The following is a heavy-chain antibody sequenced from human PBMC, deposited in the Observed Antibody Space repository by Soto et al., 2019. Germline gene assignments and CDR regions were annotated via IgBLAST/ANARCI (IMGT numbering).Heavy chain of an antibody. Sequence: GASVKVSCKASGYTFTSYGISWVRQAPGQGLEWMGWISAYNGNTNYAQKLQGRVTMTTDTSTSTAYMELRSLRSDDTAVYYCARAQVVVAATDYYYGMDVWGQGTTVTVSS. V-gene: IGHV1-18*01. CDR2: ISAYNGNT. CDR1: GYTFTSYG. J-gene: IGHJ6*02. CDR3: ARAQVVVAATDYYYGMDV. D-gene: IGHD2-15*01.